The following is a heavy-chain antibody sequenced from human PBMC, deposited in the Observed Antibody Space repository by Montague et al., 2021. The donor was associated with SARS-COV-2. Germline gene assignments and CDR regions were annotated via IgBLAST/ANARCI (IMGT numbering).Heavy chain of an antibody. V-gene: IGHV4-4*02. Sequence: SETLSLTCAVSDGSISSPNWWNWVRQPPGKGLEWIGEIYYTGNTSYNPSLKSRVTIFIDKSKNHFSLQLSSVTAADTAVYYCARGGTYHYGMDVWGQGTTVAVSS. J-gene: IGHJ6*02. CDR1: DGSISSPNW. CDR3: ARGGTYHYGMDV. D-gene: IGHD3-16*01. CDR2: IYYTGNT.